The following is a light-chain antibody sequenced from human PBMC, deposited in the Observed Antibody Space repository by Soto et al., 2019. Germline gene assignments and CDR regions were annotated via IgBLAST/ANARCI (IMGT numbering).Light chain of an antibody. V-gene: IGKV3-15*01. CDR2: GAS. J-gene: IGKJ2*01. CDR3: QQYYNWPPQYT. CDR1: QSVASN. Sequence: EIVMTQSPASLSVSPGDGATLSCRASQSVASNVAWYQQKPGQGPRLLIHGASTRAVGVPARFSGSGSGTDVSLTIHSLQSEDSAVYYCQQYYNWPPQYTFGQGTKLQIK.